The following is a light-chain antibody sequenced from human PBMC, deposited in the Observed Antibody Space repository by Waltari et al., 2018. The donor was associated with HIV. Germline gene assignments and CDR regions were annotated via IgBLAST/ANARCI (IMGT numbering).Light chain of an antibody. CDR3: SSYTNINTVV. CDR2: EVT. Sequence: QSALTQPASVSGSPGQSITMSCPGATRAVGAFGYVSWYQQHPGKAPKLIIYEVTNRPSGVSNRFSGSKSGITASLTISGLQTEDEADYYCSSYTNINTVVFGGGTKLTVL. V-gene: IGLV2-14*01. CDR1: TRAVGAFGY. J-gene: IGLJ2*01.